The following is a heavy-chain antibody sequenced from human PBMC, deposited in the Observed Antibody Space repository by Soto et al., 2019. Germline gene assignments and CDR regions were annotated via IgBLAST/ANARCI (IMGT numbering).Heavy chain of an antibody. CDR3: AKDRVIQLLPIWPDP. Sequence: PGGSLRLSCPASGVSFNKYGMHWVRQAPGKGLEWVAYVSSDGSNQYYADSVKGRFTISRDNSRSTLYLQLDSLRVDDTAVYYCAKDRVIQLLPIWPDPWGQGTLVTVSS. CDR1: GVSFNKYG. J-gene: IGHJ5*02. CDR2: VSSDGSNQ. V-gene: IGHV3-30*18. D-gene: IGHD2-2*01.